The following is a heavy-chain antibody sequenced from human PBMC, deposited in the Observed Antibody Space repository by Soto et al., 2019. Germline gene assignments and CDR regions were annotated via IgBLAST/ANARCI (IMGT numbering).Heavy chain of an antibody. D-gene: IGHD5-18*01. Sequence: SETLSLTCAVYGGSFSGYYWSWIRQPPGKGLEWIGEINHSGSTNYNPSLKSRVTISVDTSKNQFSLKLSSVTAADTAVYYCARRRGYSYGSVDWFDPWGQGTLVTVS. V-gene: IGHV4-34*01. J-gene: IGHJ5*02. CDR3: ARRRGYSYGSVDWFDP. CDR2: INHSGST. CDR1: GGSFSGYY.